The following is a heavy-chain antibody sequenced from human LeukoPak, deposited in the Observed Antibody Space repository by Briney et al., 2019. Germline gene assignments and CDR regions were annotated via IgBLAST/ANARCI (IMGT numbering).Heavy chain of an antibody. CDR1: GFTFSSYG. CDR2: ISGSGGST. CDR3: AKGGPKPYSYGSFDY. J-gene: IGHJ4*02. Sequence: GGSLRLSCAASGFTFSSYGMSWVRQAPGKGLEWVSAISGSGGSTYYADSVKGRFTISRDNSKNTLYLQMNSLRAEDTAVYYCAKGGPKPYSYGSFDYWGQGTLVTVSS. V-gene: IGHV3-23*01. D-gene: IGHD5-18*01.